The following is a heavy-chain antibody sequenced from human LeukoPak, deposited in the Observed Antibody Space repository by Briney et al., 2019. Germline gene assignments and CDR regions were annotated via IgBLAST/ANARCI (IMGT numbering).Heavy chain of an antibody. V-gene: IGHV4-4*07. CDR2: IYISGNT. D-gene: IGHD3-10*01. J-gene: IGHJ5*02. Sequence: SETLSLTCTVSGDSINNYYWSWIRQPAGKGLEWIGRIYISGNTNYNPSLKSRVTMSLDTSKNQLSLKLSSVTAADTAVYYCARDWKGFGELWDNWFDPWGQGTLVTVSS. CDR1: GDSINNYY. CDR3: ARDWKGFGELWDNWFDP.